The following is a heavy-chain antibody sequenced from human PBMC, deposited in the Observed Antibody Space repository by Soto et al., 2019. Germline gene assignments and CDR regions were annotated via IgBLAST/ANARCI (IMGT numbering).Heavy chain of an antibody. Sequence: GGSLRLSCAASGFTFSNAWMSWVRQAPGKGLEWVGRIKSKTDGGTTDYAAPVKGRFTISRDDSKNTLYLQMNSPKTEDTAVYYCTARAPTNWGLFDYWGQGTLVTVSS. V-gene: IGHV3-15*01. CDR3: TARAPTNWGLFDY. J-gene: IGHJ4*02. CDR2: IKSKTDGGTT. D-gene: IGHD7-27*01. CDR1: GFTFSNAW.